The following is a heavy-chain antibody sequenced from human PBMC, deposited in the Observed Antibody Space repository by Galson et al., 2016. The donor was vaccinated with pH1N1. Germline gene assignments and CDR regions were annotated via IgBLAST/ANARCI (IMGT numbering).Heavy chain of an antibody. CDR3: ARGAVAVYAWLFFDY. D-gene: IGHD3-22*01. CDR2: INPRSGYT. J-gene: IGHJ4*02. CDR1: GYAFTGQY. V-gene: IGHV1-2*02. Sequence: SVKVSCKASGYAFTGQYMHWVRQAPGQGLEWMGWINPRSGYTFYSQNFQGRVTMTTDTSINTAYMEMGRLKFDDSAVYYCARGAVAVYAWLFFDYWGQGALVTVSS.